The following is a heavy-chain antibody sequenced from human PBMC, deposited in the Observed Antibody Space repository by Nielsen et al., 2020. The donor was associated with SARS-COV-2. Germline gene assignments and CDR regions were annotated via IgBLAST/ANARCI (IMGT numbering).Heavy chain of an antibody. CDR3: ASQGLRYFDWQYYFDY. J-gene: IGHJ4*02. CDR2: IYYSGST. CDR1: GGSIRSYY. D-gene: IGHD3-9*01. Sequence: GSLRLSCTVSGGSIRSYYWSWIRQPPGKGLEWIGYIYYSGSTNYNPSLKSRVTISVDTSKSQFSLRLSSVTAADTAVYYCASQGLRYFDWQYYFDYWGQGTLVTVSS. V-gene: IGHV4-59*08.